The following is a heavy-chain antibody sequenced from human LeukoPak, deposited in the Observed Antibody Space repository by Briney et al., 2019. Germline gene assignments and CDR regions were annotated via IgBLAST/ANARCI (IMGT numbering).Heavy chain of an antibody. V-gene: IGHV4-30-2*01. CDR3: ASRWLYYYYGMDV. Sequence: SETLSLTCAVSGGSISSGGYSWSWIRQPPGKGLEWIGYIYHSGSTYYNPSLKSRVTISVDTSKNQFSLKLSSVTAADTAVYYCASRWLYYYYGMDVWGQGTTVTVSS. CDR2: IYHSGST. D-gene: IGHD6-19*01. CDR1: GGSISSGGYS. J-gene: IGHJ6*02.